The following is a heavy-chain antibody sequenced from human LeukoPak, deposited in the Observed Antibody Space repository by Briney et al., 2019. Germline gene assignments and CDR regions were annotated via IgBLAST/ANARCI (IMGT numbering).Heavy chain of an antibody. V-gene: IGHV1-2*06. CDR1: GYTFTGYY. CDR2: INPNSGGT. Sequence: ASVKVSCKASGYTFTGYYMHWVRQAPGQGLEWVGRINPNSGGTNYAQKFQGRVTMTRDTSISTAYMGLSRLRSDDTAVYYCARLTVRGVKPSLVYYYYGMDVWGQGTTVTVSS. D-gene: IGHD3-10*01. CDR3: ARLTVRGVKPSLVYYYYGMDV. J-gene: IGHJ6*02.